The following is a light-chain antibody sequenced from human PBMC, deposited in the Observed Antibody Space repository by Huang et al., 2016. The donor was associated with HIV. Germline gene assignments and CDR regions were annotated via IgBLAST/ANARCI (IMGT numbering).Light chain of an antibody. CDR3: HQYYTLPRT. Sequence: ILLTQSPATLSVSPGARATLSCRASQTVSEHLAWFQQRPGQAPRLLIYGASNRANGIPARFSGRGSGTEFSLTITNLQSDDFALYFCHQYYTLPRTFGQGTKVEIK. CDR2: GAS. CDR1: QTVSEH. V-gene: IGKV3-15*01. J-gene: IGKJ1*01.